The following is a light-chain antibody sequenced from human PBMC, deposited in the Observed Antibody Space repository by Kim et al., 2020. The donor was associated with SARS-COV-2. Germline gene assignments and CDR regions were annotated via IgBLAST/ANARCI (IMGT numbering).Light chain of an antibody. Sequence: NFMLTQPHSVSESPGKTVTIYCTRSSGSIASNYVQWYQQRPGSAPTTVIYEDNQRPSGVPERFSGSIDSSSNSASLTISGLKTEDEADYYCQSYDSSNHVVFGGGTQLTVL. CDR1: SGSIASNY. CDR3: QSYDSSNHVV. V-gene: IGLV6-57*04. CDR2: EDN. J-gene: IGLJ2*01.